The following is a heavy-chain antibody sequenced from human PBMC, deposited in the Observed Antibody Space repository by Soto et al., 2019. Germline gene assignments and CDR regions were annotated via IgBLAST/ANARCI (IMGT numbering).Heavy chain of an antibody. D-gene: IGHD4-4*01. V-gene: IGHV4-4*02. Sequence: SETLSLTCAVSGGSINSRNWWTWVRQPPGKSLEWIGEIDHSGSTKYNPSLKSRVTISIERSRNQFSLKLSSVTAADTAVYYCARTTDYYYYGMDVWGQGTTVTVSS. CDR2: IDHSGST. CDR1: GGSINSRNW. J-gene: IGHJ6*02. CDR3: ARTTDYYYYGMDV.